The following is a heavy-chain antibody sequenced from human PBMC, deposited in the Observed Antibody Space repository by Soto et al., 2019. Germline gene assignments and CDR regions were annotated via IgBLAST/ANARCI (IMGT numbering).Heavy chain of an antibody. CDR1: GGSMNSGGYC. Sequence: QEQLQESGPGLVKPSQTLSLTCTVSGGSMNSGGYCWNWIRQHPGEGLEWIGCISYGGTTSYNPSLTSRLTISVVTCKNQFSLMLNSVTAADTAVYYCSRGILVWGQGTLITVSS. V-gene: IGHV4-31*03. CDR3: SRGILV. CDR2: ISYGGTT. J-gene: IGHJ4*02. D-gene: IGHD2-15*01.